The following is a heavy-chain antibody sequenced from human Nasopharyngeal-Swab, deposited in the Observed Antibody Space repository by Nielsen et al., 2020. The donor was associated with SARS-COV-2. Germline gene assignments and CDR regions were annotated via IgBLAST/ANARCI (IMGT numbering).Heavy chain of an antibody. CDR2: FDPEDGET. J-gene: IGHJ4*02. V-gene: IGHV1-24*01. CDR1: GYTLTELS. Sequence: ASVKVSCKVSGYTLTELSMHWVRQAPGKGLEWMGGFDPEDGETIYAQKFQGRVTMTEDTSTDTAYMELSSLRSEDTAVYYCATAPRGGLLWFGKLFGYWGQGTLVTVSS. CDR3: ATAPRGGLLWFGKLFGY. D-gene: IGHD3-10*01.